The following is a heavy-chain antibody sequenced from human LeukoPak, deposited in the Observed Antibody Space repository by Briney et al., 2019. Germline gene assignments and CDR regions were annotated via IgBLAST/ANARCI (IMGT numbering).Heavy chain of an antibody. J-gene: IGHJ4*02. CDR2: IWYDGSNK. CDR3: ARVATATPAPYFDY. V-gene: IGHV3-33*01. CDR1: GFTFSSYG. Sequence: GGSLRLYFAASGFTFSSYGMHWVRQAPGKGLEWVAVIWYDGSNKYYADSVKGRFTISRDNSKNTLYLQMNSLRAEDTAVYYCARVATATPAPYFDYWGQGTLVTVSS. D-gene: IGHD2-15*01.